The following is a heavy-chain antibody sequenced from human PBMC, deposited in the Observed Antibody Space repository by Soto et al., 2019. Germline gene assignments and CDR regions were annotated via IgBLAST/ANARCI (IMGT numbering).Heavy chain of an antibody. CDR3: TTGSVEGV. J-gene: IGHJ6*02. V-gene: IGHV3-15*07. CDR1: GLPISNAW. D-gene: IGHD2-15*01. Sequence: EVQLVESGGGFIQPGGSLRLSCAASGLPISNAWMNWVRQAPGKGLEWVGRIKTKGEDGPTVYAAAVKGRFTVSRDDSKNTLHLQMNSLKTEDTAVYYCTTGSVEGVWGQGTTVTVSS. CDR2: IKTKGEDGPT.